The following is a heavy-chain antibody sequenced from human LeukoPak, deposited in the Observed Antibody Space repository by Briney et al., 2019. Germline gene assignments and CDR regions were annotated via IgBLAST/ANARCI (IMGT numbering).Heavy chain of an antibody. CDR3: EREYGPVFRPPGGWFAP. Sequence: SQTLSLTCAISGDSVSSNSAAWNWIRQSPSRGLEWLGRTYYRSKWYNDYAVSVKSRITINPDTSKNQFSLQLNSVTPEDTAVYSCEREYGPVFRPPGGWFAPWGRGPLVTVSS. J-gene: IGHJ5*02. V-gene: IGHV6-1*01. D-gene: IGHD2-8*01. CDR2: TYYRSKWYN. CDR1: GDSVSSNSAA.